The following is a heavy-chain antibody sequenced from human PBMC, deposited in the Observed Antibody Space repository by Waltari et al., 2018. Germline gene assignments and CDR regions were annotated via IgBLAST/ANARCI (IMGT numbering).Heavy chain of an antibody. CDR3: ARGRGGYCSGGSCYFDY. CDR2: INHSGST. J-gene: IGHJ4*02. CDR1: GGSFSGYY. Sequence: QVQLQQWGAGLLKPSETLSLTCAVYGGSFSGYYWSWIRQPPGKGLEWIGEINHSGSTNYNPSLKSLVTISVDTSKNQFSLKLSSVTAADTAVYYCARGRGGYCSGGSCYFDYWGQGTLVTVSS. D-gene: IGHD2-15*01. V-gene: IGHV4-34*01.